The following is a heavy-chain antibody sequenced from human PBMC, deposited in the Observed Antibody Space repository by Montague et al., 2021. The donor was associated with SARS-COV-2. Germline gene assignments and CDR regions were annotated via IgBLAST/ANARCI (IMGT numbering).Heavy chain of an antibody. CDR1: GFSLTANG. J-gene: IGHJ4*02. Sequence: LVKPTQSLTLTCTFSGFSLTANGMCVSWIRQPAGKGLEWIGRIYTSGSTNYNPSLKSRVTMSVDTSKNQFSLKLSSVTAADTAVYYCARESDAVDYWGQGTLVTVSS. CDR2: IYTSGST. D-gene: IGHD2-21*02. CDR3: ARESDAVDY. V-gene: IGHV4-61*02.